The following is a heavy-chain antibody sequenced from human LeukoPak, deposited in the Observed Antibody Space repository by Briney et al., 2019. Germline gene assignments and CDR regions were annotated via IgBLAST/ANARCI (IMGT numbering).Heavy chain of an antibody. CDR2: IKQDGSER. V-gene: IGHV3-7*01. J-gene: IGHJ4*02. D-gene: IGHD1-26*01. CDR3: ARDLSRWGY. Sequence: GGSLRLSCAPPGVTISSHWITWGRQAPGKGLDWVANIKQDGSERYYVDSVKGGFTISRENANNSLYLQINSLRAEDTAVYYFARDLSRWGYWGQGSLVTVSS. CDR1: GVTISSHW.